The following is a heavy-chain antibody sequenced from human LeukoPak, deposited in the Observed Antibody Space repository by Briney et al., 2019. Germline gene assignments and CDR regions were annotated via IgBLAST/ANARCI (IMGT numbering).Heavy chain of an antibody. CDR1: GFTFSSYG. CDR2: IRYDGSNK. D-gene: IGHD3-10*01. V-gene: IGHV3-30*02. Sequence: GGSLSLSCAASGFTFSSYGMHWVRQAPGKGLEWVAFIRYDGSNKYYADSVKGRFTISRDNSKNTLYLQMNSLRAEDTAVYYCAKNPTGSYGSRYYYYYYYMDVWGKGTTVTVSS. J-gene: IGHJ6*03. CDR3: AKNPTGSYGSRYYYYYYYMDV.